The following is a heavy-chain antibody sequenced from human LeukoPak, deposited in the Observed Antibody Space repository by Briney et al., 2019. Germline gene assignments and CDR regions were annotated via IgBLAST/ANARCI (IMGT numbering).Heavy chain of an antibody. CDR1: GYTFTDYY. CDR2: INPSGGST. Sequence: GASVKVSCKASGYTFTDYYMHWVRQAPGQGLEWMGIINPSGGSTSYAQKFQGRVTMTRDTSTSTVYMELSSLRSEDTAVYYCAREGCSSTSCYAEGLNNWFDPWGQGTLVTVSS. J-gene: IGHJ5*02. D-gene: IGHD2-2*01. V-gene: IGHV1-46*01. CDR3: AREGCSSTSCYAEGLNNWFDP.